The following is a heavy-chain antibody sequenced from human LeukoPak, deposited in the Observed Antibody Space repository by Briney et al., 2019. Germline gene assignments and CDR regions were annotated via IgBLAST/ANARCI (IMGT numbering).Heavy chain of an antibody. V-gene: IGHV5-51*01. CDR2: IYPADSDT. CDR3: ARRLYCSGGTCNGRPAGVFDY. Sequence: GESLKISCKGSGYIFTNYWIGWVRQMPGKGLEWMGIIYPADSDTRYSPSFQGQVTISADRSINTAYLQWSSLEASDSAVYYCARRLYCSGGTCNGRPAGVFDYWGQGTLVTVSS. J-gene: IGHJ4*02. D-gene: IGHD2-15*01. CDR1: GYIFTNYW.